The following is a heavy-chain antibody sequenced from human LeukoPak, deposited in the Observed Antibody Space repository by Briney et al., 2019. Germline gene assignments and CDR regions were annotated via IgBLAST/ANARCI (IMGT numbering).Heavy chain of an antibody. CDR3: ARDGELPTAAGVLDY. J-gene: IGHJ4*02. CDR1: GFTVNSNY. CDR2: IYSGSST. V-gene: IGHV3-66*01. Sequence: PGGSLRLSCAASGFTVNSNYMIWVRQAPGKGLECVSVIYSGSSTYYADSVKGRFTISRDNSKNTLYLQMNSLRAEDTAVYYCARDGELPTAAGVLDYWGQGTLVTVSS. D-gene: IGHD6-13*01.